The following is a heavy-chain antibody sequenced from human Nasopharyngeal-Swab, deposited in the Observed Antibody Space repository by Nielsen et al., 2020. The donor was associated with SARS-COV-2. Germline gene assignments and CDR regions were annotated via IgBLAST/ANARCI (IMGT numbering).Heavy chain of an antibody. V-gene: IGHV3-7*01. D-gene: IGHD1-26*01. J-gene: IGHJ4*02. CDR2: IKQDGSEK. CDR3: ARDGGSYNDY. CDR1: GFSFSSYS. Sequence: GGSLRLSCAGSGFSFSSYSMNWVRQAPGKGLEWVANIKQDGSEKYYVDSVKGRFTISRDNAKNSLYLQMNSLRAEDTAVYYCARDGGSYNDYWGQGTLVTVSS.